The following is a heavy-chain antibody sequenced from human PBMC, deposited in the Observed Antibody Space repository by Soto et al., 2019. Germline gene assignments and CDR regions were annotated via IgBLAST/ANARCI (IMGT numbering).Heavy chain of an antibody. V-gene: IGHV1-3*01. CDR2: INAGNGNT. Sequence: ASVKVSCKASGYTFTSYAMHWVRQAPGQRLEWMGWINAGNGNTKYSQKFQGRVTITRDTSASTAYMELSSLRSEDTAVYYCACQASVLNDFWRGYYRYWGQVTRVTFAS. CDR3: ACQASVLNDFWRGYYRY. CDR1: GYTFTSYA. J-gene: IGHJ4*02. D-gene: IGHD3-3*01.